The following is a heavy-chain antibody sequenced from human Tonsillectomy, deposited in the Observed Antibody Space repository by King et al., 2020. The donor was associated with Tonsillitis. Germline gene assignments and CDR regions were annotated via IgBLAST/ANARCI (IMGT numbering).Heavy chain of an antibody. CDR2: IYYSGST. CDR3: ALNYYGSGSYYEASDY. CDR1: GGAISSNSYY. Sequence: LQLQESGPGLVKPSETLSLTCTVSGGAISSNSYYWGWIRQPPGKRLEWIGTIYYSGSTYYNPSLRIRLTMPVDTSNNQFSLKLSSVTAADTAVYYCALNYYGSGSYYEASDYWGQGALVTVSS. D-gene: IGHD3-10*01. V-gene: IGHV4-39*01. J-gene: IGHJ4*02.